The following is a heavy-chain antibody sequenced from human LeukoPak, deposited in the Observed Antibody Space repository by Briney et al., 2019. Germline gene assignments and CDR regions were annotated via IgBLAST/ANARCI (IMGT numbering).Heavy chain of an antibody. CDR2: IYYSGST. CDR3: GRGNMIVVVN. D-gene: IGHD3-22*01. V-gene: IGHV4-59*01. J-gene: IGHJ4*02. Sequence: PSETLSLTCTVSGGSISSYYWSWIRQPPGKGLEWIGYIYYSGSTNYNPSLKSRVTISVDTSKNQFSLKLSSVTAADTAVYYCGRGNMIVVVNWGQGTLVTVSS. CDR1: GGSISSYY.